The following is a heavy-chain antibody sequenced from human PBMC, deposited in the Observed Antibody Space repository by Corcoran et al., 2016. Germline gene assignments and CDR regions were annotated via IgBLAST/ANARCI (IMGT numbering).Heavy chain of an antibody. CDR1: GGSISSYY. CDR2: IYYSGST. V-gene: IGHV4-59*01. J-gene: IGHJ4*02. Sequence: QVQLQESGPGLVKPSEPLSLTCTVSGGSISSYYWSWIRQPPGKGLEWIGYIYYSGSTNYNPSLKSRVTISVDTSKNQFSLKLSPVTAADTAVYDCARSASHGLLGGYWGQGTLVTVSS. D-gene: IGHD3-16*01. CDR3: ARSASHGLLGGY.